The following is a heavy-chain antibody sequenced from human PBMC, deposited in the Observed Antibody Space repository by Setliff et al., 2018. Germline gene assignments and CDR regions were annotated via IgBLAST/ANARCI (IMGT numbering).Heavy chain of an antibody. Sequence: PSETLSLTCTVSGDPMSSRRYYWAWIRQPAGKGLEWIGQIYTSWSTNYNPSLKSRATLSIDASKRQFSLKLTSVTAADTAVYYCARMSGFLYMDVWGKGTTVTVSS. CDR1: GDPMSSRRYY. CDR3: ARMSGFLYMDV. CDR2: IYTSWST. J-gene: IGHJ6*03. D-gene: IGHD3-3*01. V-gene: IGHV4-61*09.